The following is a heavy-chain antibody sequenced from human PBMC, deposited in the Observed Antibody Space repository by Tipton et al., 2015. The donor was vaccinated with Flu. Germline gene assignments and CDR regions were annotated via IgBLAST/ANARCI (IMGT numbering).Heavy chain of an antibody. Sequence: LRLSCTVSGGSISSEDFYWSWIRQHPGRGLEWLGYIYNSGITYYKPSLSSRLVISLDTSKNQFYLRLNSVTAADTAVYYCARGATRRPFSGYDYTAYWGQGTLVTVSS. J-gene: IGHJ4*02. CDR2: IYNSGIT. CDR1: GGSISSEDFY. V-gene: IGHV4-31*02. CDR3: ARGATRRPFSGYDYTAY. D-gene: IGHD5-12*01.